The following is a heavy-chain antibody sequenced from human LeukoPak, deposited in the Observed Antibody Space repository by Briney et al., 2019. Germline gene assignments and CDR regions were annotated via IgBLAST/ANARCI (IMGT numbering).Heavy chain of an antibody. D-gene: IGHD3-22*01. V-gene: IGHV4-59*08. CDR3: ARHYYDRSRRFGC. Sequence: PSETLSLTCTVSGGSISSYYWSWIRQPPGKGLEWIGYIYYSGSTNYNPSLKSRVTISVDTSKNQFSLKLSSVTAADTAVYYCARHYYDRSRRFGCWGRGTLGTGSS. J-gene: IGHJ4*02. CDR1: GGSISSYY. CDR2: IYYSGST.